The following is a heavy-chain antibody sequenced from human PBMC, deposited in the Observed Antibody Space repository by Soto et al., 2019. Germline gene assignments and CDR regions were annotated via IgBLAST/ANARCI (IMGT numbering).Heavy chain of an antibody. V-gene: IGHV3-21*01. D-gene: IGHD6-19*01. CDR1: GFTFNAYS. J-gene: IGHJ4*02. CDR2: ITSKSSYT. Sequence: GSLRLSCVVSGFTFNAYSMNWVRQAPGKGLEWVSSITSKSSYTYYADSVKGRFTISRDNARNSLFLDMSSLRVEDTAVYYCARDKYQSGWHGFGFWGQGTPVTVSS. CDR3: ARDKYQSGWHGFGF.